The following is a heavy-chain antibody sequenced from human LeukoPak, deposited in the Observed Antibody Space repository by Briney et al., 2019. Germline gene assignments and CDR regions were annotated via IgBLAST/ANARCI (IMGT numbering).Heavy chain of an antibody. D-gene: IGHD6-19*01. CDR2: INPNSAGT. CDR3: AREASGWYVDY. V-gene: IGHV1-2*02. J-gene: IGHJ4*02. Sequence: ASVKVSCKASGYTFTDYYVHWVRQAPGQALEWMGWINPNSAGTNYVQKFEGRVTMTRDTSISTAYMELSRLRYDDTAVYYCAREASGWYVDYWGQGTLVTVSS. CDR1: GYTFTDYY.